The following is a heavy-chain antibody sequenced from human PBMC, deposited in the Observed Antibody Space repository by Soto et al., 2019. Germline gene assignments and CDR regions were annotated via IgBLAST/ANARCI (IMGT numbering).Heavy chain of an antibody. CDR1: GYTFTSYY. Sequence: QVQLVQSGAEVKKPGASVKVSCKASGYTFTSYYMHWVRQAPGQGLEWMGIINPSGGSTSYAQKFQGRVTMTRNTSISTAYMELSSLRSEDTAVYYCARRPTLLAAADYWGQGTLVTVSS. D-gene: IGHD6-13*01. J-gene: IGHJ4*02. CDR2: INPSGGST. V-gene: IGHV1-46*01. CDR3: ARRPTLLAAADY.